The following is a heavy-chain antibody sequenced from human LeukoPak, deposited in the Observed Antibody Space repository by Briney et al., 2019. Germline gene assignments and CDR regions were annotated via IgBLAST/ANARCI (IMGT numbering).Heavy chain of an antibody. J-gene: IGHJ5*02. V-gene: IGHV3-74*01. CDR3: ARVLSGSWDWFDP. CDR2: INPDGSTT. D-gene: IGHD3-22*01. Sequence: PGGSLRFYCAASGFTFSRYWIHWVRQGPGKGLEWVSRINPDGSTTTYADSVKGRFTISRDNVKNTVYVQMNSLRAEDTAVYYCARVLSGSWDWFDPWGQGTLVTVSS. CDR1: GFTFSRYW.